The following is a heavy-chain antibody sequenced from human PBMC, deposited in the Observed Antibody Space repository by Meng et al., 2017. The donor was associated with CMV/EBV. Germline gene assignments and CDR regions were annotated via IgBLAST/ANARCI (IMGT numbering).Heavy chain of an antibody. Sequence: ASVKVSCKASGYTFTGYYMHWVRQAPGQGLEWMGWINPNSGGTNYAQKFQGRVTMTRDTSISTAYMELSRLRSDDTAVYYCARGEIAVAAAIDYWGQGTLVTVSS. CDR2: INPNSGGT. D-gene: IGHD6-19*01. V-gene: IGHV1-2*02. CDR1: GYTFTGYY. J-gene: IGHJ4*02. CDR3: ARGEIAVAAAIDY.